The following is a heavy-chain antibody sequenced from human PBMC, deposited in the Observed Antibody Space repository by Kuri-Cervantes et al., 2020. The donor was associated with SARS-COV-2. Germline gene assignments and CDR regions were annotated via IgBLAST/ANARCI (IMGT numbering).Heavy chain of an antibody. CDR1: GGSISSGAYS. J-gene: IGHJ6*02. V-gene: IGHV4-30-2*01. Sequence: SETLSLTCSVSGGSISSGAYSWTWIRQPPGKGLEWIGYMYHSGRSYYNPSLKSRVTISVDRSKNQFSLNLSSVTAADTAVYYCARAEAARLYCGMDVWGQGTTVTVSS. D-gene: IGHD6-6*01. CDR3: ARAEAARLYCGMDV. CDR2: MYHSGRS.